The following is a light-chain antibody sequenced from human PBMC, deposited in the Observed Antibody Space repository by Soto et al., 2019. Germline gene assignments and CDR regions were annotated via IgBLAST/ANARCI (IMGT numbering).Light chain of an antibody. V-gene: IGKV3-11*01. CDR3: QQRSNWLIT. CDR2: GAS. J-gene: IGKJ5*01. CDR1: QSVSTT. Sequence: EIVLTQSPGTLSLSPGERATLSCRASQSVSTTLAWYQQKPGQAPRLLIYGASARATGIPDRFSGSGSGTDFTLTISSLEPEDFAVYYCQQRSNWLITFGQGTRLEIK.